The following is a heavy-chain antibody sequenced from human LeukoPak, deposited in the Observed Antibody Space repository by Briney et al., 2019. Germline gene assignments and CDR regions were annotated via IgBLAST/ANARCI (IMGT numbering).Heavy chain of an antibody. CDR3: ARDRYSSGWYHDY. V-gene: IGHV4-59*01. CDR2: IYYSGST. J-gene: IGHJ4*02. Sequence: SETLSLTCTVSGGSISSYYWSWIRQPPGKGLEWIGYIYYSGSTNCNASLKSRVTISVDTSKNQFSLKLSSVTAADTAVYYCARDRYSSGWYHDYWGQGTLVTVSS. D-gene: IGHD6-19*01. CDR1: GGSISSYY.